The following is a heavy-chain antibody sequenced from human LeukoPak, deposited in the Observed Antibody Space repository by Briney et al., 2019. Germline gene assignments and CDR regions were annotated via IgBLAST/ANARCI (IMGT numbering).Heavy chain of an antibody. CDR2: MNPNSGNT. V-gene: IGHV1-8*01. D-gene: IGHD1-26*01. CDR1: GYTFTSYD. CDR3: ARVYSRVGATALHY. J-gene: IGHJ4*02. Sequence: ASVKVSCKASGYTFTSYDINWVRQATGQGLEWMGWMNPNSGNTGYAQKFQGRVTMTRNTSISTAYMELSSLRSEDTAVYYCARVYSRVGATALHYWGQGTLVTVSS.